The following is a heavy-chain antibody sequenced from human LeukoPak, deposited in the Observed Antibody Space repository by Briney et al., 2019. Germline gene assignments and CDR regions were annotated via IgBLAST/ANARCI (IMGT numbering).Heavy chain of an antibody. V-gene: IGHV4-4*02. D-gene: IGHD2-15*01. CDR3: TASRGRLYGVDV. CDR2: IYHSGST. CDR1: GGSITSGHW. Sequence: PSETLSLTCAVSGGSITSGHWWTWVRQPPGKGLEWIGEIYHSGSTSYNPSLMRRVTISVDKSEKRFSLSLTSVTAADTAVYYCTASRGRLYGVDVWGQGTTVIVSS. J-gene: IGHJ6*02.